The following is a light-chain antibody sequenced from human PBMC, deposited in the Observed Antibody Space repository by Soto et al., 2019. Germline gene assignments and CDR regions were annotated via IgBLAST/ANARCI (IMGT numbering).Light chain of an antibody. V-gene: IGKV3D-15*01. CDR3: QQYKSWPIT. J-gene: IGKJ5*01. CDR2: GAS. Sequence: EIVMTQSPAILSVTPGESATLSCRASQNVDRGLAWYVQKPGQAPRRLIFGASTWGTGVPPRFTGSGSGTEFTLTISSLQSEDFAIYYCQQYKSWPITFGQGTRLEI. CDR1: QNVDRG.